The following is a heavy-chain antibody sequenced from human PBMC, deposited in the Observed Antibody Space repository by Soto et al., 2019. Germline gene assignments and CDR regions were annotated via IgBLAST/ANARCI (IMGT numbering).Heavy chain of an antibody. D-gene: IGHD3-3*01. CDR2: ISGSGGST. V-gene: IGHV3-23*01. CDR3: AKDYDFGSGYQDDY. Sequence: GGSLRLSCAASGFTFSSYVMSWVRQAPGKGLEWVSAISGSGGSTYYADSVKGRFTISRDNSKNTLYLQMNSLRAEDTAVYYCAKDYDFGSGYQDDYWGQGTLVTVSS. CDR1: GFTFSSYV. J-gene: IGHJ4*02.